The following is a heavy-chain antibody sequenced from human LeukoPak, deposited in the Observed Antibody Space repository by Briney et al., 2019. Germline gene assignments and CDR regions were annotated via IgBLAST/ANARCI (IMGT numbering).Heavy chain of an antibody. D-gene: IGHD1-26*01. CDR2: INPTGGST. CDR1: GYTFTSYY. J-gene: IGHJ5*02. V-gene: IGHV1-46*01. CDR3: ARDNSVGDNAWWFDP. Sequence: ASVKVSCKASGYTFTSYYMHWVRQAPGQGLEWMGLINPTGGSTGYAQKFQGRVTMTRDMSTSTDYMELSSLRSEDPAIYYWARDNSVGDNAWWFDPWGQGTLVTVSS.